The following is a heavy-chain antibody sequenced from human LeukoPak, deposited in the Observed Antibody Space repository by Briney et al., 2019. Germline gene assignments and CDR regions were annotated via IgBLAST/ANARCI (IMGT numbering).Heavy chain of an antibody. V-gene: IGHV1-46*01. Sequence: EASVKVSCKASGYTFTSYYMHWVRQAPGQGLEWMGIINPSGGSTSYAQKFQGRATMTRDTSTSTVYMELSSLRSEDTAVYYCARAPETLDYYDSSGPWGWFDPWGQGTLVTVSS. D-gene: IGHD3-22*01. CDR2: INPSGGST. J-gene: IGHJ5*02. CDR3: ARAPETLDYYDSSGPWGWFDP. CDR1: GYTFTSYY.